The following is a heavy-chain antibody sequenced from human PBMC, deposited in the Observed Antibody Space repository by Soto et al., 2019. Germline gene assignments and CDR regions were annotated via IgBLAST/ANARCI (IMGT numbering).Heavy chain of an antibody. CDR1: GFTLSTYS. J-gene: IGHJ6*02. V-gene: IGHV3-48*01. CDR2: ISSSSTTR. D-gene: IGHD3-3*01. Sequence: EVQLVESGGGLVQPGGSLRLSCAASGFTLSTYSMNWVRQAPGKGLEWVSYISSSSTTRYYADSVKGRFTISRDNAKNTLYLQMNSLRAEDTAMYYCANTNYDFWGMDVWGQGTTVTVSS. CDR3: ANTNYDFWGMDV.